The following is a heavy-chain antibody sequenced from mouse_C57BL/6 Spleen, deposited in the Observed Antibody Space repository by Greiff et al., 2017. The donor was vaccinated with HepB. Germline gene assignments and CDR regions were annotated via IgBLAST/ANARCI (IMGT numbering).Heavy chain of an antibody. V-gene: IGHV5-16*01. Sequence: EVQVVESEGGLVQPGSSMKLSCTASGFTFSDYYMAWVRQVPEKGLEWVANINYDGSSTYYLDSLKSSSIISRDNAKNSLDLQMSSLKSEDTATYYCARIYGNYFFDYWGQGTTLTVSS. CDR3: ARIYGNYFFDY. CDR2: INYDGSST. CDR1: GFTFSDYY. D-gene: IGHD2-1*01. J-gene: IGHJ2*01.